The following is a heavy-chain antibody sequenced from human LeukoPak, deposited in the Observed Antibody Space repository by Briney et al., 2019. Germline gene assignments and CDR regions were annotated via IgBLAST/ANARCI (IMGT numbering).Heavy chain of an antibody. D-gene: IGHD1-26*01. Sequence: SVKVSCNTSGDTFSSYPISWVRQAPGQGLEWVGGIVPIFGKPTYAERFQGRVTITADESTSTADMELSSLTSDDTAVYYCARDKERGARPGRFDYWGQGTLVTVSS. J-gene: IGHJ4*02. CDR3: ARDKERGARPGRFDY. V-gene: IGHV1-69*01. CDR1: GDTFSSYP. CDR2: IVPIFGKP.